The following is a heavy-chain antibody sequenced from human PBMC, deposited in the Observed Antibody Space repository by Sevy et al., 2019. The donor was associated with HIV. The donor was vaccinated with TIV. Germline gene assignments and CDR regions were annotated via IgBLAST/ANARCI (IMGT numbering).Heavy chain of an antibody. CDR1: GGSFSGYY. Sequence: SETLSLTCAVYGGSFSGYYWSWIRQPPGKGLEWIGEINHSGSTNYNPSLKSRVTISVDTSKNQFSLKLSSVTAAGTAVYYCAIGSELSPNYDILTGSYYYYYMDVWGKGTTVTVSS. D-gene: IGHD3-9*01. CDR3: AIGSELSPNYDILTGSYYYYYMDV. J-gene: IGHJ6*03. V-gene: IGHV4-34*01. CDR2: INHSGST.